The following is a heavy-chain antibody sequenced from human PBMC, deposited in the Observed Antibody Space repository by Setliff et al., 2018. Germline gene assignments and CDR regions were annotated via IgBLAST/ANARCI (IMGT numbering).Heavy chain of an antibody. Sequence: GGSLRLSCVASGFTFRSYTMNWVRQAPGKGLEWVSYISSSSSTIYYADSVKGRFTISRDNAKKSLYLQMNSLRAEDTAVYYCARDRRPFNWGGNEAFDIWGQGTMVTVSS. V-gene: IGHV3-48*04. CDR1: GFTFRSYT. J-gene: IGHJ3*02. CDR3: ARDRRPFNWGGNEAFDI. D-gene: IGHD7-27*01. CDR2: ISSSSSTI.